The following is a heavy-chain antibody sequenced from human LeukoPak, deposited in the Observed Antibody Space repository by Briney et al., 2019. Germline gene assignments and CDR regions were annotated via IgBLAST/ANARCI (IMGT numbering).Heavy chain of an antibody. CDR3: GRVGLGIAVAANGGKFDY. Sequence: PSETLSLTCTVSGGSISSYYWSWIRQPPGKGLEWIGYIYYSGSTNYNPSLKSRVTISVDTSKNQFSLRLSSVTAADTAVYYCGRVGLGIAVAANGGKFDYWGQGTLVTVSS. J-gene: IGHJ4*02. D-gene: IGHD6-13*01. CDR2: IYYSGST. V-gene: IGHV4-59*01. CDR1: GGSISSYY.